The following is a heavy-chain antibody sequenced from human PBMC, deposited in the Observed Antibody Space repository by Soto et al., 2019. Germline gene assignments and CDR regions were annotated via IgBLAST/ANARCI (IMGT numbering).Heavy chain of an antibody. Sequence: GGSLRLSCAASGFTFSSYAMSWVRQAPGKGLEWVSAISGSGGSTYYADSVKGRFTISRDNSKNTLYLQMNSLRAEDTAVYYCAKAPYSSRWYAVGYYYYGMDVCGQGTTVTVSS. CDR3: AKAPYSSRWYAVGYYYYGMDV. J-gene: IGHJ6*02. CDR2: ISGSGGST. D-gene: IGHD6-13*01. CDR1: GFTFSSYA. V-gene: IGHV3-23*01.